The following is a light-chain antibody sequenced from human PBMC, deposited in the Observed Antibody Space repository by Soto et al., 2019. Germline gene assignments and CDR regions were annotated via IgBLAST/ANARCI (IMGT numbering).Light chain of an antibody. CDR2: SAS. V-gene: IGKV3-20*01. Sequence: EIVLTQSPGTLSLSPGERATLSCRASQSVNSNYLAWYQQKPGQAPRLLIYSASSRATGIPDRFFGSGSGTDFTLTISRLEPEDFAVYYCHHYGRSPLTFGGGTKVDIK. J-gene: IGKJ4*01. CDR3: HHYGRSPLT. CDR1: QSVNSNY.